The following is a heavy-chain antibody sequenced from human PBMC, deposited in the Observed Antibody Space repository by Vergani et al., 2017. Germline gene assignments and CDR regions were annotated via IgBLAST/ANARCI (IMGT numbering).Heavy chain of an antibody. Sequence: QLVQSGAEVKKPGASVKVFCKASGFTFTSSAMQWVRQARGQRRGGRGWIVVGRGNTNYAQKFQERVTMTRDMSTSTAYMELSSLGSEDTAVYYCGAVELLKYYHLLYYYYYGMDVWGQGTTVTVSS. V-gene: IGHV1-58*02. CDR1: GFTFTSSA. D-gene: IGHD2-2*01. J-gene: IGHJ6*02. CDR2: IVVGRGNT. CDR3: GAVELLKYYHLLYYYYYGMDV.